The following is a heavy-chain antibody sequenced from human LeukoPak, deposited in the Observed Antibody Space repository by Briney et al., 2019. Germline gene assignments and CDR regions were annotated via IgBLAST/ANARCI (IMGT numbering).Heavy chain of an antibody. CDR3: ARPQACSGGSCWAFDY. Sequence: GASVKVSCKASGYTFTSYGISWVRQAPGQGLEWMGWISAYNGNTNYAQKLQGRVTMTTDTSTSTAYMELRSLRSDDTAVYYCARPQACSGGSCWAFDYWGQGTLVTVSS. J-gene: IGHJ4*02. CDR2: ISAYNGNT. D-gene: IGHD2-15*01. V-gene: IGHV1-18*01. CDR1: GYTFTSYG.